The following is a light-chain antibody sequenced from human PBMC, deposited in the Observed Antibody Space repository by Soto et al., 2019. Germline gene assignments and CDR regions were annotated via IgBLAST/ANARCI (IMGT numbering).Light chain of an antibody. Sequence: DIQMTQSPSSLSASVGDRVTITCRASQSISSYSNCYQQKPGKAPKLLIYAASSLQSGVPSRFSGSGSGTDFTLTISSLQPEDFASYYCQQSYSTRFGQGTRLEIK. J-gene: IGKJ5*01. CDR3: QQSYSTR. V-gene: IGKV1-39*01. CDR2: AAS. CDR1: QSISSY.